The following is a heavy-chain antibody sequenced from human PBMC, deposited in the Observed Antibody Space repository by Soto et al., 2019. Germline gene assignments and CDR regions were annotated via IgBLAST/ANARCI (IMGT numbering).Heavy chain of an antibody. CDR2: MNPGSGDT. Sequence: WASVKVSCKASGYSFTNNDVTWVRQTTGQGLEWMGWMNPGSGDTGYAQKFQGRVTMTRDISIATAYMELSSLRSDDTAICYCARMATFGSLNWFDPWGQGTLVTVSS. CDR1: GYSFTNND. V-gene: IGHV1-8*01. CDR3: ARMATFGSLNWFDP. D-gene: IGHD3-16*01. J-gene: IGHJ5*02.